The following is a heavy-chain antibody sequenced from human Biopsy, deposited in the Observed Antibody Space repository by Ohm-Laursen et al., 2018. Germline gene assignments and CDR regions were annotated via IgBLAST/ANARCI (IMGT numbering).Heavy chain of an antibody. V-gene: IGHV4-31*03. CDR3: ARLGSGDYFPTFFDF. CDR1: GVSINGGRYY. J-gene: IGHJ4*02. CDR2: VFYSANT. Sequence: TLSLTCTVSGVSINGGRYYWNWIRHHPGKGLKWIGNVFYSANTYYNPSLKSRVTISVDTSKNQFPLKLSSVTAADTAVYYCARLGSGDYFPTFFDFWGQGALVTVSS. D-gene: IGHD5-12*01.